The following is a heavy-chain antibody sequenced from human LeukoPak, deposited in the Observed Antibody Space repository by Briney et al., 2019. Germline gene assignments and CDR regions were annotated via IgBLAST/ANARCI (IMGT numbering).Heavy chain of an antibody. V-gene: IGHV3-69-1*01. CDR1: GFTFSSYS. CDR3: ARDHTRGGDLDY. D-gene: IGHD2-21*02. CDR2: VSNNNAI. Sequence: GGSLRLSCAASGFTFSSYSMNWVRQSPGKGLEWVSSVSNNNAIFYAESVRGRLTISRDNARKKLYRQRLSMKVEETTVYYCARDHTRGGDLDYWGQGAQITVSS. J-gene: IGHJ4*02.